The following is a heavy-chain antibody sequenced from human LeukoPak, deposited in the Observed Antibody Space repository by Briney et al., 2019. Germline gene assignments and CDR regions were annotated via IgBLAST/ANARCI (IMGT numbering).Heavy chain of an antibody. D-gene: IGHD3-10*01. Sequence: GGSLRLSCAASGFTFSSYWMHWVRQAPGKGLVWVSRINSDGSSTSYADSVKGRFTISRDNAKNTLYLQMNSLRAEDTAVYYCAGALRRFGELYSDYWGQGTLVTVSS. CDR3: AGALRRFGELYSDY. J-gene: IGHJ4*02. V-gene: IGHV3-74*01. CDR2: INSDGSST. CDR1: GFTFSSYW.